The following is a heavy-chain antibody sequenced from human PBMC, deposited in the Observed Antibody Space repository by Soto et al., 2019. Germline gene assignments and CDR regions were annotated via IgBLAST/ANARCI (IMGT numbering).Heavy chain of an antibody. CDR3: AKRFRGVLLNPEVD. V-gene: IGHV3-23*01. J-gene: IGHJ4*02. Sequence: EVQLLESGGDLVQPGGSLRLSCAASGLTFSSYAMSRVRQAPGKGLEWVAVISGSGGYTDYADSVKGRFTISRDNSKNTLFLQMNSLRAEDTALYYCAKRFRGVLLNPEVDWGQGTLVTVSS. D-gene: IGHD3-10*01. CDR2: ISGSGGYT. CDR1: GLTFSSYA.